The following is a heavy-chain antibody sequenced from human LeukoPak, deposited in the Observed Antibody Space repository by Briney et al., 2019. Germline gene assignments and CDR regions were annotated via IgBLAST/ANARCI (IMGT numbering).Heavy chain of an antibody. J-gene: IGHJ6*02. CDR3: ARYCGSSSCSTFSSYFGMDV. Sequence: PGGSLRLSCASSKFTFSSYTMAWVRQAPGKGLEWVSLISASGITYNADSVKGRFTISTDSSRTTLFLQMNSLRAEDTAIYYCARYCGSSSCSTFSSYFGMDVWGLGTTVTVSS. CDR2: ISASGIT. D-gene: IGHD2-2*01. V-gene: IGHV3-23*01. CDR1: KFTFSSYT.